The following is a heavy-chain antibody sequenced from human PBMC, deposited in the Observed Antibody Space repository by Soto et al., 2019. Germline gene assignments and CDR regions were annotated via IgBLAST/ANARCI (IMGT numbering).Heavy chain of an antibody. Sequence: GGSLRLSCAASGFTFSSYAMSWVRQAPGKGLEWVSAISGSGGSTYYADSVKGRFTISRDNSKNTLYLQMNSLRAEDTAVYYCAKEVVPAAIAGNWFDPWGQGTLVTVSS. CDR3: AKEVVPAAIAGNWFDP. D-gene: IGHD2-2*01. CDR2: ISGSGGST. J-gene: IGHJ5*02. CDR1: GFTFSSYA. V-gene: IGHV3-23*01.